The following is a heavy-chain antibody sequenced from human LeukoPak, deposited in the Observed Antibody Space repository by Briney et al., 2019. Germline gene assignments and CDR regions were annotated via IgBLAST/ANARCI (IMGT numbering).Heavy chain of an antibody. Sequence: ASVTVSCKASGGTFSSYAISWVRQAPGQGLEWMGGIIPIFGTANYAQKFQGRVTITADESTSTAYMELSSLRSEDTAVYYCARGGAMATILFDYWGQGTLVTVSS. CDR3: ARGGAMATILFDY. D-gene: IGHD5-24*01. J-gene: IGHJ4*02. CDR2: IIPIFGTA. CDR1: GGTFSSYA. V-gene: IGHV1-69*13.